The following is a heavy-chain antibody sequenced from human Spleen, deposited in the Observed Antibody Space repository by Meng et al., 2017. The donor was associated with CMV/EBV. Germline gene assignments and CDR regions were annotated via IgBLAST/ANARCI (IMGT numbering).Heavy chain of an antibody. V-gene: IGHV3-48*03. D-gene: IGHD1-1*01. CDR3: ARVTTRYFDS. J-gene: IGHJ4*02. CDR2: ISTSGSTI. Sequence: GGSLRLSCAASGFTFSSYEMNWVRQAPGKGLEWVSYISTSGSTIYYADSVKGRFTISRDNAKNSLSLQMNSLRAEDTAVYYCARVTTRYFDSWGQGTLVTVSS. CDR1: GFTFSSYE.